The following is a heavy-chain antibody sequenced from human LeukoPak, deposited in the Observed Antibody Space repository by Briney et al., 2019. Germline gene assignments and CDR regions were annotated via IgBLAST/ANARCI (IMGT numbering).Heavy chain of an antibody. CDR1: GGSFSGYY. V-gene: IGHV4-34*01. CDR3: ARNSRINWFDP. Sequence: PSETLSLTCAVYGGSFSGYYWSWIRQPPGKGLEWIGEINHSGSTNYNPSLKSRVTISVDTSKNQFSLKLNSVTAADTAVYYCARNSRINWFDPWGQGTLVTVSS. CDR2: INHSGST. D-gene: IGHD6-13*01. J-gene: IGHJ5*02.